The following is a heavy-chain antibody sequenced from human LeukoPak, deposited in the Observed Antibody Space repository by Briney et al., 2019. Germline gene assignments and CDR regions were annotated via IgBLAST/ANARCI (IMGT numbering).Heavy chain of an antibody. CDR3: ARAGGDYGDYVDS. D-gene: IGHD4-17*01. V-gene: IGHV4-59*01. Sequence: SETLSLTCTVSGGSISSYYWSWIRQPQGKGLEWIGYIYYSGSTNYNPSLKSRVIISLDTSKNQFSLRLSSVTAADTAVYYCARAGGDYGDYVDSWGQGALVTVSS. CDR2: IYYSGST. J-gene: IGHJ4*02. CDR1: GGSISSYY.